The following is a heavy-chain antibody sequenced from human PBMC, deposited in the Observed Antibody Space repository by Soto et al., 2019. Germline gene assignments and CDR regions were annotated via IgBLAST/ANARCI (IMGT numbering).Heavy chain of an antibody. CDR3: AREVGATLNWFDP. CDR2: IIPIFGTA. V-gene: IGHV1-69*13. CDR1: GVTFSSYA. J-gene: IGHJ5*02. Sequence: SVKVSCKASGVTFSSYAISWVRQAPGHGLEWMGGIIPIFGTANYAQKFQGRVTITADESTSTAYMELSSLRSEDTAVYYCAREVGATLNWFDPWGQGTLVTVSS. D-gene: IGHD1-26*01.